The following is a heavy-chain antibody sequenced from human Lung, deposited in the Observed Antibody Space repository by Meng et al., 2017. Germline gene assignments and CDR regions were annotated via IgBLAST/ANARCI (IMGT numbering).Heavy chain of an antibody. V-gene: IGHV7-4-1*02. J-gene: IGHJ4*02. CDR1: GYSCTSYA. D-gene: IGHD2-15*01. Sequence: QVQLVHSGSELKNPGASVKVSCKASGYSCTSYAMNLVGQAPRQGSEWKGWINTLNGILTYAQGFTGRFVFSLDTSVSTAYLHISSLTAEATAVYYCARGVVRATSGDYWGQGTLVTVSS. CDR2: INTLNGIL. CDR3: ARGVVRATSGDY.